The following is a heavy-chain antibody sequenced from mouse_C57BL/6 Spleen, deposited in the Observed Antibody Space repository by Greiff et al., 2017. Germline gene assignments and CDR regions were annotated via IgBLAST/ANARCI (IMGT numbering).Heavy chain of an antibody. Sequence: QVQLQQSGAELVKPGASVKISCKASGYAFSSYWMNWVKPRPGKGLEWIGQIYPGDGDTNYNGKFKGKATLTADKSSSTAYMQLSSLTSEDSAVYFCARGGSSGYGYWGQGTTLTVSS. D-gene: IGHD3-2*02. CDR2: IYPGDGDT. J-gene: IGHJ2*01. V-gene: IGHV1-80*01. CDR3: ARGGSSGYGY. CDR1: GYAFSSYW.